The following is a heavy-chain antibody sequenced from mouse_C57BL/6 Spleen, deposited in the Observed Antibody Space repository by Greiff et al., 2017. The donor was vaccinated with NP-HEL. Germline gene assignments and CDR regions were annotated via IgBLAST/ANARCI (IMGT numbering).Heavy chain of an antibody. Sequence: QVQLQQSGAELVKPGASVKISCKASGYAFSSYWMNWVKQRPGKGLEWIGQIYPGDGDTNYNGKFKGKATLTADKSSSTAYMQLSSLTSEDSAVYFCARSSYYDVYYAMDYWGQGTSVTVSS. J-gene: IGHJ4*01. V-gene: IGHV1-80*01. CDR1: GYAFSSYW. D-gene: IGHD2-4*01. CDR3: ARSSYYDVYYAMDY. CDR2: IYPGDGDT.